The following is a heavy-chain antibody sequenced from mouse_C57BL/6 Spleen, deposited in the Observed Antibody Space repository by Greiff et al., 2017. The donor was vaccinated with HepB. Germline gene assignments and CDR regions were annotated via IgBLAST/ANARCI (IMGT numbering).Heavy chain of an antibody. D-gene: IGHD2-1*01. CDR2: INPSTGGT. J-gene: IGHJ1*03. V-gene: IGHV1-42*01. CDR1: GYSFTGYY. CDR3: ARYYGNSWYFDV. Sequence: EVQLQQSGPELVKPGASVKISCKASGYSFTGYYMNWVKQSPEKSLEWIGEINPSTGGTTYNQKFKAKATLTVDKSSSTAYMQLKSLTSEDSAVYYCARYYGNSWYFDVWGTGTTVTVSS.